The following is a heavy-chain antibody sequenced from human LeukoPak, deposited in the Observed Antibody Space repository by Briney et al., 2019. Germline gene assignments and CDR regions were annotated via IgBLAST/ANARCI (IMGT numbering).Heavy chain of an antibody. CDR3: ARERYCSGGSCYIDY. V-gene: IGHV4-30-4*02. CDR2: IYYSGST. Sequence: PSETLSLTCTVSGGSISSGDYYWSWIRQPPGKGLEWIGYIYYSGSTYYNPSLKSRVTISVDTSKNQFSLKLSSVTAADTAVYYCARERYCSGGSCYIDYWGQGTLVTVSS. J-gene: IGHJ4*02. CDR1: GGSISSGDYY. D-gene: IGHD2-15*01.